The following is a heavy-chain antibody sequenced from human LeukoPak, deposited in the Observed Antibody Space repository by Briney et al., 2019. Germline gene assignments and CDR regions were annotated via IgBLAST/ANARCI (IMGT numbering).Heavy chain of an antibody. Sequence: PGGSLRLSCAASGFTFSSYSMNWVRQAPGKGLEWVSSISSSSSYIYYGDSVKGRFTISRDNAKNSLYLQMNSLRAEDTAVHYCARVYYRRGVVGAPADYWGQGTLVTVSS. CDR1: GFTFSSYS. CDR3: ARVYYRRGVVGAPADY. CDR2: ISSSSSYI. D-gene: IGHD2-15*01. V-gene: IGHV3-21*01. J-gene: IGHJ4*02.